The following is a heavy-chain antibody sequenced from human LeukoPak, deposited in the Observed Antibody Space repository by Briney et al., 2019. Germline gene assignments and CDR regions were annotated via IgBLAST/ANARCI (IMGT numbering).Heavy chain of an antibody. V-gene: IGHV3-23*01. Sequence: GGSLRLSCAASGFTFSSYAMSWVRQAPGKGLEWVSAISGSGGSTYYADSVKGRFTISRDNSKNTLYLQMNSLRAEDTAVYYCAKDFLTEQSYSSGAFDYWGQGTLVTVSS. CDR3: AKDFLTEQSYSSGAFDY. D-gene: IGHD6-19*01. CDR2: ISGSGGST. CDR1: GFTFSSYA. J-gene: IGHJ4*02.